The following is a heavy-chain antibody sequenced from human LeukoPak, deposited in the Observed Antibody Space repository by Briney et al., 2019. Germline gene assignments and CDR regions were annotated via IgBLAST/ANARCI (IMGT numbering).Heavy chain of an antibody. J-gene: IGHJ4*02. Sequence: SETLSLPCAVYGGSFSGYYWSWIRQPPGKGLEWIGEINHSGSTNYNPSLKSRVTISVDTSKNQFSLKLSSVTAADTAVYYCARGRMMLRGYFDYWGQGTLVAVSS. D-gene: IGHD4/OR15-4a*01. V-gene: IGHV4-34*01. CDR2: INHSGST. CDR1: GGSFSGYY. CDR3: ARGRMMLRGYFDY.